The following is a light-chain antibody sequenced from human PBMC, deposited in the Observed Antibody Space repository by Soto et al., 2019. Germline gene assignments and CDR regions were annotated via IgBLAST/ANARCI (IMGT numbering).Light chain of an antibody. CDR1: SSSIGSNY. V-gene: IGLV1-47*01. Sequence: QSVLTQPPSASGTPGQRVTISCSGSSSSIGSNYVYWYQQLPGTAPKLLIYRNNQRPSGVPDRFSGSKSGTSASLAISGLRSEDEADYYCAAWDDSLSGHWVFGGGTQLTVL. CDR2: RNN. CDR3: AAWDDSLSGHWV. J-gene: IGLJ3*02.